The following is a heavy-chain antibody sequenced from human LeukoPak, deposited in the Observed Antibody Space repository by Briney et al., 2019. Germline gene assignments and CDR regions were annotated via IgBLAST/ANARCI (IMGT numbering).Heavy chain of an antibody. Sequence: ASVKVSCKASGYTFTSYDINWVRRATGQGLEWLGYMNPNSGNTGSAQKFQGRFTMTWDTSISTAYMELSSLRSEDTAVYYCAREGFDYWGRGTLVTVSS. CDR3: AREGFDY. CDR2: MNPNSGNT. J-gene: IGHJ4*02. V-gene: IGHV1-8*01. CDR1: GYTFTSYD.